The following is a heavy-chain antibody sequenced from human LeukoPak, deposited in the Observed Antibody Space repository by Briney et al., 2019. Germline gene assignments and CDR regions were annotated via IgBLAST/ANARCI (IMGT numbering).Heavy chain of an antibody. CDR3: ARGFRYYYYGMDV. J-gene: IGHJ6*02. V-gene: IGHV3-74*01. CDR2: INSDGSST. Sequence: GSLSLSCAASGFTFSSYWMHWVRQAPGKGLVWVSRINSDGSSTSYADSVKGRFTISRDNAKNTLYLQMNSLRAEDTAVYYCARGFRYYYYGMDVWGQGTTVTVSS. CDR1: GFTFSSYW.